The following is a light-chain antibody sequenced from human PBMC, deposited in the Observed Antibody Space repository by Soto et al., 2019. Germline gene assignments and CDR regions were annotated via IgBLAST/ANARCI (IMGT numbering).Light chain of an antibody. J-gene: IGLJ1*01. CDR3: TSSTSDSTYV. Sequence: QSALTQPASVSGSPGQSITISCTGTSTDVGRYNYVSWYQQHPGKAPKLMVYDVSNRPSWVSNRFSGSKSGITASLTISGLQAEDEADYYCTSSTSDSTYVFGTGTKLTVL. CDR2: DVS. V-gene: IGLV2-14*01. CDR1: STDVGRYNY.